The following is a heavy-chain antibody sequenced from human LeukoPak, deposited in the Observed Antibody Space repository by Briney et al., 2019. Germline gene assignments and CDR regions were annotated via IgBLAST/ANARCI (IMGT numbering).Heavy chain of an antibody. CDR1: GFTFSSYA. CDR2: ISSNGGST. J-gene: IGHJ4*02. CDR3: ARDLNPSR. V-gene: IGHV3-64*01. D-gene: IGHD2/OR15-2a*01. Sequence: PGGSLRLSCAASGFTFSSYAMHWVRRAPGKGLEYVSAISSNGGSTYYANSVKGRFTISRDNSKNTLYLQMGSLRAEDMAVYYRARDLNPSRWGQGTLVTVSS.